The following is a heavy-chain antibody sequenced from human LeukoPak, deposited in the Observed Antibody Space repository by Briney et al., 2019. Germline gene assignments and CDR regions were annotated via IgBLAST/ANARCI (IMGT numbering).Heavy chain of an antibody. D-gene: IGHD3-22*01. V-gene: IGHV4-4*07. CDR2: IYPGESIYASENT. CDR3: ARGPSDYYDSSGYTMPIDP. J-gene: IGHJ5*02. CDR1: GVSISAYY. Sequence: SETLSLTCSVSGVSISAYYWSWIRQPAGKGLEWMGRIYPGESIYASENTNYNPSLKSRVTISVDTSKNQFSLKLSSVTAADTAVYYCARGPSDYYDSSGYTMPIDPWGQGTLVTVSS.